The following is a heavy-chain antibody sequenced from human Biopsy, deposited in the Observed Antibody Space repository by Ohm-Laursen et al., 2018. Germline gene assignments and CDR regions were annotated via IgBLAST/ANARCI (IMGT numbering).Heavy chain of an antibody. J-gene: IGHJ6*02. CDR2: ISGTSNYV. V-gene: IGHV3-21*04. CDR3: AKINPSSIYYNYGMDV. CDR1: GFTLTNYG. Sequence: SLRLSCAASGFTLTNYGMNWVRQAPGKGLEWVSSISGTSNYVYYADSVKGRFTLSRDNAMKSLNLQMNSLRVEDTAVYYCAKINPSSIYYNYGMDVWGQGTTVTVSS.